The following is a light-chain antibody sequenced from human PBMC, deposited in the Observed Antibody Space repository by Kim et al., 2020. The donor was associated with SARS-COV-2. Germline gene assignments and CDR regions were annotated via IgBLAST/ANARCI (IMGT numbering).Light chain of an antibody. CDR2: VAS. Sequence: ESPGERGHMSCRASQSVNAHLAGYQQKPGQPPRLLIYVASTRATGIPARFSGSGSGTEFTLTISSLQSEDFAVYFCQQYNNWPWTLGQGTKVEIK. V-gene: IGKV3-15*01. CDR1: QSVNAH. CDR3: QQYNNWPWT. J-gene: IGKJ1*01.